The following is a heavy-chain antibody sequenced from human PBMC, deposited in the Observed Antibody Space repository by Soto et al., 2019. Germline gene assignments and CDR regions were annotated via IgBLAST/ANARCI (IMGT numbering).Heavy chain of an antibody. CDR2: ISSSSSTI. CDR1: GFTFSSYS. J-gene: IGHJ6*02. CDR3: AINTDYDFWSGYYGYYYYYGMDV. Sequence: EVQLVESGGGLVQPGGSLRLSCAASGFTFSSYSMNWVRQAPGKGLEWVSYISSSSSTIYYADSVKGRFTISRDNAKNSLYLQINCLRDEDTAVYYCAINTDYDFWSGYYGYYYYYGMDVWGQGTTVTVSS. D-gene: IGHD3-3*01. V-gene: IGHV3-48*02.